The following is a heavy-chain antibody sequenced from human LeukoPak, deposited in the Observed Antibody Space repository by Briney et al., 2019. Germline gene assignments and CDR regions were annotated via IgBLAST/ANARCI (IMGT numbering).Heavy chain of an antibody. CDR1: GYSFTSYW. Sequence: PGESLKISCKGSGYSFTSYWIVWVRQMPGKGLEWMGIIYPDDSDSRYSPSFEGQVTFSADKSISTAYLLWSTLKASDTALYYCARRYYYGSGNAFDIWGQGTMVTASS. CDR3: ARRYYYGSGNAFDI. CDR2: IYPDDSDS. D-gene: IGHD3-10*01. J-gene: IGHJ3*02. V-gene: IGHV5-51*01.